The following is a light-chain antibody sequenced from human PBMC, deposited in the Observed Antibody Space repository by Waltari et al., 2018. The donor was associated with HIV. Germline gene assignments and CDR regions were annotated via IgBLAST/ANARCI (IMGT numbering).Light chain of an antibody. V-gene: IGLV2-8*01. CDR2: EVT. CDR3: CSYTGYNDFL. Sequence: QSALTQPPSASGPPGQSVTISCTGTSSDVGGYNYVSWYQQHPGKAPKLIIFEVTKRPSGVPNRFSGSKSGNTASLTVSGLQADDEADYYCCSYTGYNDFLFGAGTKLTVL. J-gene: IGLJ3*02. CDR1: SSDVGGYNY.